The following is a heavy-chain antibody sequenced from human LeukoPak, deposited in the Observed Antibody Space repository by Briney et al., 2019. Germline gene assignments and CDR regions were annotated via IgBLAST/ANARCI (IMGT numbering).Heavy chain of an antibody. CDR3: ARQVGTASSHDFGH. D-gene: IGHD2-21*02. CDR1: GYTFTTYV. CDR2: INTYTRNP. J-gene: IGHJ4*01. V-gene: IGHV7-4-1*02. Sequence: ASVKVSCKASGYTFTTYVLNWVRQAPGQGFEWMGFINTYTRNPTYAQGFTGRFVFSLDTSLSTAYLQISNLKAEDTAVYYCARQVGTASSHDFGHWGHGTLVTVSS.